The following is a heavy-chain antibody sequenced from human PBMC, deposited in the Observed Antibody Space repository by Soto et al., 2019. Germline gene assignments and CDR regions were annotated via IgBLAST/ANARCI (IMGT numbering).Heavy chain of an antibody. Sequence: EVKLLESGGALVQPGGSLRLSCEASGFTFIDHDMSWVRQAPGKGLEWVASITVGGAQKDYGQSVKGRFTISRDNSNDTLLQQMNSRQVEETAIDYYTGMPGGGWQRFFDYWVQGAVVTVSS. CDR1: GFTFIDHD. CDR2: ITVGGAQK. V-gene: IGHV3-23*01. D-gene: IGHD5-12*01. J-gene: IGHJ4*02. CDR3: TGMPGGGWQRFFDY.